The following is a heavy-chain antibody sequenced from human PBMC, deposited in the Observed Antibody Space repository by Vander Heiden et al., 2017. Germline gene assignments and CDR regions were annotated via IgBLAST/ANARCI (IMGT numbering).Heavy chain of an antibody. D-gene: IGHD5-18*01. J-gene: IGHJ4*02. CDR3: ARGGYSSGYDY. Sequence: QVQLVQSGAELKKPGASVKLSCTASGFAFTTSYIHWVRQAPGQGLQWMGIFDPSGGNTNYAQKLEGRFTMTSDTSTSTVYMELSSLRSEDTAVYYCARGGYSSGYDYWGQGTPVTVSS. CDR2: FDPSGGNT. V-gene: IGHV1-46*01. CDR1: GFAFTTSY.